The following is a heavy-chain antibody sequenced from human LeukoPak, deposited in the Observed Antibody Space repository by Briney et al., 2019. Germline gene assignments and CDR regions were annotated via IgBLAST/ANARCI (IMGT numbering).Heavy chain of an antibody. CDR1: GYTFINNW. D-gene: IGHD3-10*01. CDR2: INPTGTTT. CDR3: ARDYYYGSGSYWDY. J-gene: IGHJ4*02. Sequence: ASVKVSCKASGYTFINNWMHWVRQAPGQGLEWVGLINPTGTTTLYAQKFQGRVTMTRDTSTSTVYMELSSLRSEDTAVYYCARDYYYGSGSYWDYWGQGTLVTVSS. V-gene: IGHV1-46*01.